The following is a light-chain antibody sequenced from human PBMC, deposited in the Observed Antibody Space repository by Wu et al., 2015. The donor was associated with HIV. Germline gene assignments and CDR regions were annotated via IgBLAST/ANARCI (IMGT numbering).Light chain of an antibody. CDR3: QQYYSYPRIT. CDR2: AAS. J-gene: IGKJ4*01. V-gene: IGKV1-8*01. Sequence: AIRMTQSPSSLSASTGDRVTITCRASQGISSYLAWYQQKPGKAPKLLIYAASTLQSGVPSRFSGSGSGTDSTLTISCLQSEDFATYYCQQYYSYPRITFGGGTKVEIK. CDR1: QGISSY.